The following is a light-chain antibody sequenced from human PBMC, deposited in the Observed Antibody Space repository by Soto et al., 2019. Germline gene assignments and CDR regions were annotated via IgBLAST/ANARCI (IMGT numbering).Light chain of an antibody. V-gene: IGKV1-12*01. CDR1: QGISSW. Sequence: DIQMTHSPSSVSASVGDRVTMTCRASQGISSWLVWYQQKPGKAPKLLIYAASSLQSGVPSRFSGSGSGKDFTLTISGLQPEDLATYYSQQANRFPWTSGQGTKVDIX. J-gene: IGKJ1*01. CDR2: AAS. CDR3: QQANRFPWT.